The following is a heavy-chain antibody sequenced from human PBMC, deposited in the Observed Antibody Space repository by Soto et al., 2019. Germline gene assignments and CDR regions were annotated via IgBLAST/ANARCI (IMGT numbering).Heavy chain of an antibody. CDR2: VYNSGST. D-gene: IGHD6-13*01. CDR1: GGSISSNY. V-gene: IGHV4-4*07. Sequence: SETLSLTCSVSGGSISSNYWTWIRQPAGKGLEWIGYVYNSGSTNYNPPLKTRVTMSEDTSKSQFSLKVNSMTAADTAVYYCARYRREAVAGYTLDNWGQGILVTVSS. CDR3: ARYRREAVAGYTLDN. J-gene: IGHJ4*02.